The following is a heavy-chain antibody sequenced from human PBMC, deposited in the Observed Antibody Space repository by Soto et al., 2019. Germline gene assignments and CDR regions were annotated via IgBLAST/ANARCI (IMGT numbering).Heavy chain of an antibody. V-gene: IGHV4-31*11. CDR1: GGSIISASYS. J-gene: IGHJ5*02. CDR2: IYSSESP. Sequence: PSETLSLTCAVYGGSIISASYSWNWIRQSLGRGLECIGHIYSSESPYYNPSLTSRVSISVDTSNNQFSLKLTSVTAADTAVYFCAREEAARIERWFDAWGQGILVTVSS. D-gene: IGHD6-6*01. CDR3: AREEAARIERWFDA.